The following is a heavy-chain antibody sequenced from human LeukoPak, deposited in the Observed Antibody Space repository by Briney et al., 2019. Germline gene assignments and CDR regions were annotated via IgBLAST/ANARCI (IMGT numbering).Heavy chain of an antibody. CDR1: GGSISSGSYY. D-gene: IGHD2-21*01. Sequence: SETLSLTCTVSGGSISSGSYYWSWIRQPAGKGLEWIGRIYTSGSTNYNPSLKSRVTISVDTSKNQFSLKLSSVTAADTAVYYCARDVLGGDYFDYWGQGTLVTVSS. V-gene: IGHV4-61*02. J-gene: IGHJ4*02. CDR2: IYTSGST. CDR3: ARDVLGGDYFDY.